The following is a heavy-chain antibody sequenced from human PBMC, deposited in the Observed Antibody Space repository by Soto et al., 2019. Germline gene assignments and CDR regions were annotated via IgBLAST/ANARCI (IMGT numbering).Heavy chain of an antibody. CDR2: IRSAGDRI. Sequence: PGGLLRLSCSASGFTFGDYAMRWVRQTPGKGLEYVSVIRSAGDRIYYADSVKGRFTISRDNSKNTLFLQMNSLRPDDTAMYYCVKDHPALEYWGHGTLVTVSS. J-gene: IGHJ4*01. V-gene: IGHV3-64D*06. CDR1: GFTFGDYA. CDR3: VKDHPALEY.